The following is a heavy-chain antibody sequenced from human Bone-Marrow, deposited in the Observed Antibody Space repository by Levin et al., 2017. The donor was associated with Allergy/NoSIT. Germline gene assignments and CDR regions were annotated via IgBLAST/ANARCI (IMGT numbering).Heavy chain of an antibody. Sequence: SETLSLTCTVSGDSIRSGNDYWSWIRQHPGKGLEWIGSMYYTGSTYYNPSLKSRATISVDTSKNQFSLSLRSVTPADTAVYYCARMREGQRLKGNWLDPWGQGTLVTVSS. V-gene: IGHV4-31*03. CDR2: MYYTGST. CDR1: GDSIRSGNDY. CDR3: ARMREGQRLKGNWLDP. J-gene: IGHJ5*02. D-gene: IGHD5-24*01.